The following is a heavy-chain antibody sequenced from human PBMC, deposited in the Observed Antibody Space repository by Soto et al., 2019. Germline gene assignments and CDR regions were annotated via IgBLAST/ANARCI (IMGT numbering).Heavy chain of an antibody. CDR3: ARAEYSGSRYWYFDL. CDR2: IYYSGST. CDR1: GGSISSYY. J-gene: IGHJ2*01. Sequence: QVQLQESGPGLVKPSETLSLTCTVSGGSISSYYWSWIRQPPGKGLEWIGYIYYSGSTNYNPSLKSRVTLSVDTSTNQFALKLSSVTAADTAVYYCARAEYSGSRYWYFDLWGRGTLVTVSS. V-gene: IGHV4-59*01. D-gene: IGHD1-26*01.